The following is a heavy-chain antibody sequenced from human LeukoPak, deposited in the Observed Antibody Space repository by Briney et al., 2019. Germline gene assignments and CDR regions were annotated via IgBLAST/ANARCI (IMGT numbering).Heavy chain of an antibody. CDR3: ARLVVGVRGVIITRRGTKRFDP. V-gene: IGHV4-34*01. J-gene: IGHJ5*02. CDR1: GGSFSGYY. CDR2: VNHSGST. Sequence: SETLSLTRAVYGGSFSGYYWSWIRQPPGKGLEWIGEVNHSGSTNYNPSLKSRVTISVDTSKNQFSLKLSSVTAADTAVYYCARLVVGVRGVIITRRGTKRFDPWGQGTLVTVSS. D-gene: IGHD3-10*02.